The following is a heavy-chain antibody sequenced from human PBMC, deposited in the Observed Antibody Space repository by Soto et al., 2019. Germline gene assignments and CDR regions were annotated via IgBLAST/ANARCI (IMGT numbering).Heavy chain of an antibody. CDR2: ISSSGSTI. Sequence: GGSLRLSCAASGFTFSDYYMSWIRQAPGKGLEWVSYISSSGSTIYYADSVKGRFTISRDNAKNSLYLQMNSLRAEDTAVYYWASVTAAAGTFDYWGQGTLVTVSS. V-gene: IGHV3-11*01. D-gene: IGHD6-13*01. CDR1: GFTFSDYY. CDR3: ASVTAAAGTFDY. J-gene: IGHJ4*02.